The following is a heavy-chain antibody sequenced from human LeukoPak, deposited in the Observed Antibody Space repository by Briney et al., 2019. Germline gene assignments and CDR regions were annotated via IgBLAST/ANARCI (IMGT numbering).Heavy chain of an antibody. CDR1: GGSISSGDYY. J-gene: IGHJ4*02. V-gene: IGHV4-30-4*08. CDR3: ARDPSGSGWND. CDR2: IYYSGST. Sequence: SQTLSLTXTVSGGSISSGDYYWSWIRQPPGKGLEWIGYIYYSGSTYYNPSLKSRVTISVDTSKNQFSLKLSSVTAADTAVYYCARDPSGSGWNDWGQGTLVTVSS. D-gene: IGHD6-19*01.